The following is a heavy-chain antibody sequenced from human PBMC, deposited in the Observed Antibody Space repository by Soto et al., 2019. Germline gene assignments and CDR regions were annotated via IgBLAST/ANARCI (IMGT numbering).Heavy chain of an antibody. J-gene: IGHJ4*02. D-gene: IGHD1-7*01. CDR2: INHSGST. CDR3: ARTSKTGTTDY. CDR1: GGSFSGYY. Sequence: SETLSLTCAVYGGSFSGYYWSWIRQPPGKGLEWIGEINHSGSTNYNPSLKSRVTISVDTSKNQFSLKLSSVTAADTAVYYCARTSKTGTTDYWGQGTLVTVSS. V-gene: IGHV4-34*01.